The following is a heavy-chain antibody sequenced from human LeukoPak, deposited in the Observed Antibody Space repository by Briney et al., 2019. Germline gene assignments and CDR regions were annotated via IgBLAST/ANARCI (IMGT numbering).Heavy chain of an antibody. Sequence: GGSLRLSCSASGFTLSNFGMSWVRQAPGKGLEWVTGLSGSDDGQFYADYVEGRFTIARDISKNVCYLQMDSLRAEATAVYYCAKGCRYPSGLSSWCDPRGQGTLVAVSS. CDR2: LSGSDDGQ. J-gene: IGHJ5*02. V-gene: IGHV3-23*01. CDR3: AKGCRYPSGLSSWCDP. CDR1: GFTLSNFG. D-gene: IGHD1-1*01.